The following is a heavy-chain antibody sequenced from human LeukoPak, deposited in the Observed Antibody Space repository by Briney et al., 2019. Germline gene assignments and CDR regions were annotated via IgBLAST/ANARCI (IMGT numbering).Heavy chain of an antibody. V-gene: IGHV4-34*01. CDR1: GGSFSGYY. D-gene: IGHD6-13*01. J-gene: IGHJ5*02. CDR3: ARGTRSLGIAAAGRGWFDP. Sequence: SETLSLTCAVYGGSFSGYYWSWIRQPPGKGLEWIGEINHSGSTNYNPSLKSRVTISVDTSKNQFSLKLSSVTAADTAVYYCARGTRSLGIAAAGRGWFDPWGQGTLVTVSS. CDR2: INHSGST.